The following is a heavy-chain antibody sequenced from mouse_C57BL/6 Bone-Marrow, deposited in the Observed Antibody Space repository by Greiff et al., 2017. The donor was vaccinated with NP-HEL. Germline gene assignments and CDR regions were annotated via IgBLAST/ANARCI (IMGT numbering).Heavy chain of an antibody. Sequence: VQLQQPGAELVKPGASVKMSCKASGYTFTSYWITWVKQRPGQGLEWIGDIYPGSGSTNYNEKFKSKATLTVDTSSSTAYMQLSSLTSEDSAVYYCAEIYYDYDLDYFDYGGQGTTLTVSA. V-gene: IGHV1-55*01. CDR1: GYTFTSYW. D-gene: IGHD2-4*01. CDR3: AEIYYDYDLDYFDY. J-gene: IGHJ2*01. CDR2: IYPGSGST.